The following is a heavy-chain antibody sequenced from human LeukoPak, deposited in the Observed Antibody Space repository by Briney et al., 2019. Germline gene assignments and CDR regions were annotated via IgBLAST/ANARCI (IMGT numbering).Heavy chain of an antibody. CDR3: ARHLFSGSNINWFDP. Sequence: SETLSLTCTVSGGSFMSSSYSWGWIRQPPGKGLEWVGNIYFGGSTYYNPSLKSRVTISVDTSKNHFSLKLNSVTAADTAVYYCARHLFSGSNINWFDPWGQGTLVTVSS. D-gene: IGHD1-26*01. CDR2: IYFGGST. J-gene: IGHJ5*02. V-gene: IGHV4-39*01. CDR1: GGSFMSSSYS.